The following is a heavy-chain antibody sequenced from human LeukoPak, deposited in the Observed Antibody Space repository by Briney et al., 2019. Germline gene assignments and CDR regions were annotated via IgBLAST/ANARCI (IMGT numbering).Heavy chain of an antibody. V-gene: IGHV3-23*01. J-gene: IGHJ3*01. CDR3: ARQASGSGRRGPFDL. CDR1: GFTFSSYG. D-gene: IGHD3-10*01. Sequence: GGSLRLSCAASGFTFSSYGMSWVRQAPGKGLEWVSAISGSGGSTYYADSVKGRFTISRDNSQNTLYLQMDSLRVEDTAIYYCARQASGSGRRGPFDLWGQGTMVTVSS. CDR2: ISGSGGST.